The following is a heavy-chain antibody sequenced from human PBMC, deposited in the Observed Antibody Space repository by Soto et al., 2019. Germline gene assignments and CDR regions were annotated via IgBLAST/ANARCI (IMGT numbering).Heavy chain of an antibody. CDR3: TSSYSTSSSPDY. J-gene: IGHJ4*02. CDR1: GGSMRNYY. CDR2: VYHSGST. V-gene: IGHV4-59*01. D-gene: IGHD6-6*01. Sequence: PSETLSLTCSVSGGSMRNYYWNWIRQPPGRGLEWIGYVYHSGSTNYNPSLKSRVSMSVDVSRNHFSLTLHSVTAADTAVYFCTSSYSTSSSPDYWGQGTLVTV.